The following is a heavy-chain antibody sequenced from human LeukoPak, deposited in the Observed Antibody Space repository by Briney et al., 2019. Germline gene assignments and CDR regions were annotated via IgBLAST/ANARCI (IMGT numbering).Heavy chain of an antibody. J-gene: IGHJ6*02. Sequence: ASVKVSCKASGGTFSSYAISWVRQAPGQGLEWMEGIIPIFGTANYAQKFQGRVTITADESTGTAYMELSSLRSEDTAVYYCAREPVPKTYYYGSGNPVYYYYGMDVWGQGTTVTVSS. V-gene: IGHV1-69*13. D-gene: IGHD3-10*01. CDR2: IIPIFGTA. CDR3: AREPVPKTYYYGSGNPVYYYYGMDV. CDR1: GGTFSSYA.